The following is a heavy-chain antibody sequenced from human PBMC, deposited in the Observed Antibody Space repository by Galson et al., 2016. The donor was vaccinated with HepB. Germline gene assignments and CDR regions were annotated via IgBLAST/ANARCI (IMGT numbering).Heavy chain of an antibody. CDR3: ARHHGSGSYWDYFDY. D-gene: IGHD3-10*01. J-gene: IGHJ4*02. V-gene: IGHV3-7*03. CDR2: IKQDGSEK. CDR1: GFTFSSYW. Sequence: SLRLSCGASGFTFSSYWMNWVRQAPGKGLEWVANIKQDGSEKYYVDSVKGRFTISRDNAKNSLSLQMNSLRAEDTAVYYCARHHGSGSYWDYFDYWGQGTLVTVSS.